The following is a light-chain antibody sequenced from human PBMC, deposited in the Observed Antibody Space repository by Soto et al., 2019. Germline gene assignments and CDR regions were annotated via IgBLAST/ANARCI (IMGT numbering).Light chain of an antibody. J-gene: IGKJ1*01. CDR1: QSVSSK. CDR3: QQYNNWPGT. V-gene: IGKV3-15*01. CDR2: GAS. Sequence: EIVLTQSPGTLSVSPGERATLSCRASQSVSSKLAWYQQKPGQAPRLLFYGASTWATGIPSRFSGSGSETEFTLSISSLQSEDFAVYYCQQYNNWPGTFGQGTKVEIK.